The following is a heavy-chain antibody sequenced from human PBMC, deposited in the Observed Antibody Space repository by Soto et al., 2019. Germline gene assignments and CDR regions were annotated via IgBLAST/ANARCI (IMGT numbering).Heavy chain of an antibody. J-gene: IGHJ3*02. D-gene: IGHD3-16*02. CDR3: AREGAPWESYRYDAFDI. V-gene: IGHV1-69*13. CDR1: GGTFSSYA. Sequence: ASVKVSCKASGGTFSSYAISWVRQAPGQGLEWMGGIIPIFGTANYAQKFQGRVTITADESTSTAYMELSSLRSEDTAVYYCAREGAPWESYRYDAFDIWGQGTMVTVS. CDR2: IIPIFGTA.